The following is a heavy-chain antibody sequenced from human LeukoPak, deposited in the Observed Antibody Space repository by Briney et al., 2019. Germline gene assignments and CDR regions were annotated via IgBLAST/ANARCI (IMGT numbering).Heavy chain of an antibody. Sequence: SETLSLTCAVYGGSFSDYDWSWIRQAPGKGLQWIGEINQSGTTNCDPSLKSRVSMSIDTSKSQFSLSLRSVTAADTAVYFCARYVPVKTGPTRASFDYWGQGILVAVSS. D-gene: IGHD1-1*01. CDR1: GGSFSDYD. CDR3: ARYVPVKTGPTRASFDY. J-gene: IGHJ4*02. V-gene: IGHV4-34*01. CDR2: INQSGTT.